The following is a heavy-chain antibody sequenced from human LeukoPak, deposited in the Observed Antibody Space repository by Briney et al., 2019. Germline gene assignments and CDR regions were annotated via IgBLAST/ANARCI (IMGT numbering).Heavy chain of an antibody. Sequence: ASVKVSCKASGYTFTGYYMRWVRQAPGQGLKWMGWINPNSGGTNYAQKFQGRVTMTRDTSISTAYMELSRLRSDDTAVYYCARAARSYGLGPTYWGQGTLVTVSS. J-gene: IGHJ4*02. D-gene: IGHD5-18*01. CDR2: INPNSGGT. CDR3: ARAARSYGLGPTY. CDR1: GYTFTGYY. V-gene: IGHV1-2*02.